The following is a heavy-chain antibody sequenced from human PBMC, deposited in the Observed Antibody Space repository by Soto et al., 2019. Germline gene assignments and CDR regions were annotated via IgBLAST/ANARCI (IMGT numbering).Heavy chain of an antibody. CDR3: ARASSCAYDSCAFDP. Sequence: PSETLSLTCTVSGDSISSYYWSWIRQPPGKGLEWIGNIFYSGSTNYNPSLKSRVTLSLDTSKDQFSLKLSSVTAADIAVYYCARASSCAYDSCAFDPWGQGTLVTVSS. J-gene: IGHJ5*02. CDR2: IFYSGST. CDR1: GDSISSYY. V-gene: IGHV4-59*01. D-gene: IGHD3-16*01.